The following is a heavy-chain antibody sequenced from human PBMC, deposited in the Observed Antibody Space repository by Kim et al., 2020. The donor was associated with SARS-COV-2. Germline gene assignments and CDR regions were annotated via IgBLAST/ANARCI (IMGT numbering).Heavy chain of an antibody. J-gene: IGHJ4*02. CDR3: ARLRLAGPRDFDY. V-gene: IGHV4-30-2*03. D-gene: IGHD6-19*01. Sequence: STPALESRVTISVDTSKHQFSLKMRSVTAADTAVYYCARLRLAGPRDFDYWGQGTLVTVSS.